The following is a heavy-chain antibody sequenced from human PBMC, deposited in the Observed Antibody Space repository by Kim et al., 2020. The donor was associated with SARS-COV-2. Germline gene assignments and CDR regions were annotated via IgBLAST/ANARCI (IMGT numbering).Heavy chain of an antibody. CDR1: GYTFTSYA. Sequence: ASVKVSCKASGYTFTSYAMHWVRQAPGQRLEWMGWINAGNGNTKYSQKFQGRVTITRDTSASTAYMELSSLRSEDTAVYYCARPLYSSGWYDYWGQGTLVTVSS. D-gene: IGHD6-19*01. V-gene: IGHV1-3*01. CDR3: ARPLYSSGWYDY. CDR2: INAGNGNT. J-gene: IGHJ4*02.